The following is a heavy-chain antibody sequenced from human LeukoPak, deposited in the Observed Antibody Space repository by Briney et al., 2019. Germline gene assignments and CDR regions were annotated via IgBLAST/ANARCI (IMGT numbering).Heavy chain of an antibody. CDR3: ARKYDYVWGSYRNNWFDP. J-gene: IGHJ5*02. CDR1: GGSFSGYY. Sequence: SETLSLTCAVYGGSFSGYYWSWIRQPPGKGLEWIGEINHSGSTNYNPSLKSRVTISVDTSKNQFSLKLSSVTAADTAVYYCARKYDYVWGSYRNNWFDPWGQGTLVTVSS. CDR2: INHSGST. V-gene: IGHV4-34*01. D-gene: IGHD3-16*02.